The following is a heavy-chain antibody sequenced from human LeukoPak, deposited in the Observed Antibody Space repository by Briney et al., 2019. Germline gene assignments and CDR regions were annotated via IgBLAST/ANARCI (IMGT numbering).Heavy chain of an antibody. D-gene: IGHD6-13*01. Sequence: GGSFSVSCAAFALILSSYAMGVERQAPGKGLEWVSAISGSGGSTYYADSVKGRFTISRDNSKNTLYLQMNSLRAEDTAVYYCAKDTLYSSSSYFDYWGQGTLVTVSS. CDR3: AKDTLYSSSSYFDY. V-gene: IGHV3-23*01. CDR2: ISGSGGST. CDR1: ALILSSYA. J-gene: IGHJ4*02.